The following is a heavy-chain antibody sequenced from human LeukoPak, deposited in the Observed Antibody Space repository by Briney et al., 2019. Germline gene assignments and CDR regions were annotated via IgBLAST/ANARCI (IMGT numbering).Heavy chain of an antibody. CDR2: ISSSRSYI. J-gene: IGHJ4*02. CDR1: GFTFSSHS. V-gene: IGHV3-21*01. CDR3: ARDLQGGDYYDY. Sequence: GGSLRLSCAASGFTFSSHSMNWVRQAPGKGLEWVSSISSSRSYIYYADSVKGRFTIFRDNAKNSLYLQMNSLRAEDTAVYYCARDLQGGDYYDYWGQGTLVTVSS. D-gene: IGHD3-16*01.